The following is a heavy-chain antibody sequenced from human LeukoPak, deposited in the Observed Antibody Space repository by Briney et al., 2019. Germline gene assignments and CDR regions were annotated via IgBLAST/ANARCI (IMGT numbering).Heavy chain of an antibody. V-gene: IGHV3-30-3*01. CDR1: GFTFSSYA. D-gene: IGHD3-22*01. CDR2: ISYDGSNK. CDR3: ARGLHYYDSSGYYYPDAFDL. J-gene: IGHJ3*01. Sequence: GGSLRLSCAASGFTFSSYAMHWVRQAPGKGLEWVAVISYDGSNKYYADSVKGRFTISRDNAKNSLYLQMNSLRAEGTAVYYCARGLHYYDSSGYYYPDAFDLWGQGTMVTVSS.